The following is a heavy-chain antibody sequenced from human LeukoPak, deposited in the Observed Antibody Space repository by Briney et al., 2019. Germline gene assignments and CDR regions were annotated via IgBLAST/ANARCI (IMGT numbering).Heavy chain of an antibody. CDR2: ISPSGGST. Sequence: ASVKVSCKAFGYTFTSNYMHWVRQAPGQGPEWMGVISPSGGSTTYVQKFQGRVTLTRDTSISTAYMELSRLRSDDTAVYYCAREVTIQLWFHYWGQGTLVTVSS. D-gene: IGHD5-18*01. CDR1: GYTFTSNY. V-gene: IGHV1-46*01. J-gene: IGHJ4*02. CDR3: AREVTIQLWFHY.